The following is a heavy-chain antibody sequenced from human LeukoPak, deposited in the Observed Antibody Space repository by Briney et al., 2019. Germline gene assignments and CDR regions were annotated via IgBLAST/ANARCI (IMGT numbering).Heavy chain of an antibody. V-gene: IGHV1-2*02. D-gene: IGHD2-2*01. J-gene: IGHJ4*02. CDR2: TDPNSGGT. CDR1: GYTFTAYY. CDR3: ARALYHTFDY. Sequence: ASVKVSCKASGYTFTAYYIHWVRQAPGQGLEWMGWTDPNSGGTNYAPKFQGRVTMTRDTSISTAYMELRSLRSDDTAVYYCARALYHTFDYWGQGTLVTVSS.